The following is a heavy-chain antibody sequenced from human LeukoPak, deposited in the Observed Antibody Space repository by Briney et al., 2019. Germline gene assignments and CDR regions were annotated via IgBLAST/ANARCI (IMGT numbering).Heavy chain of an antibody. J-gene: IGHJ4*02. D-gene: IGHD1-7*01. CDR1: GFTLTNYA. CDR2: ISYAGTNK. V-gene: IGHV3-30-3*01. Sequence: PGTSLRLSCVVSGFTLTNYALHWVRQAPGKGLEWVAVISYAGTNKYYADSVKGRLTISRDNAKNTLYLQMNSLRAEDTAVYYCPRYNWNSAPFDYWGQGTLVTVSS. CDR3: PRYNWNSAPFDY.